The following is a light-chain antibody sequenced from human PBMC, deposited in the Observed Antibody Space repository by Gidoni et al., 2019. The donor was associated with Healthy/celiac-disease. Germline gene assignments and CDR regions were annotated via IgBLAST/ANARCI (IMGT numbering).Light chain of an antibody. CDR3: QAWDSSTAVV. CDR1: KLRDKY. V-gene: IGLV3-1*01. J-gene: IGLJ2*01. Sequence: SYELTQPPSVSVSPGQTASITCSGDKLRDKYACWYQQKPGQSPVLVIYQDSKRPSGIPERFSGSNSGNTATLTISGHQAMDEADYYCQAWDSSTAVVFGGGTKLTVL. CDR2: QDS.